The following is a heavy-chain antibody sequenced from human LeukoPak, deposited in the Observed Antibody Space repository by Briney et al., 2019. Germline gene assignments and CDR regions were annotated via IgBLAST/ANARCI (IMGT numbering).Heavy chain of an antibody. J-gene: IGHJ4*02. V-gene: IGHV4-39*07. D-gene: IGHD5-18*01. CDR1: GGSISSSSYY. Sequence: SETLSLTCTVSGGSISSSSYYWGWIRQPPGKGLEWIGSIYYSGSTYYNPSLKSRVTISVDTSKNQFSLKLSSVTAADTAVYYCARVRGYSYGYGPTSGIYYFDYWGQGTLVTVSS. CDR3: ARVRGYSYGYGPTSGIYYFDY. CDR2: IYYSGST.